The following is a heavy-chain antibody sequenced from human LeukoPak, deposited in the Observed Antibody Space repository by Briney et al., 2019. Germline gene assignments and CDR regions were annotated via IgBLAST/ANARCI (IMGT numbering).Heavy chain of an antibody. Sequence: PGGSLRLSCAASGFTFSSYGMHWVRQAPGKGLEWVAVISYDGSNKYYADSVKGRFTISRDNSKNTLYLQMNSLRAEDTAVYYCARETSIRFGSIFDPWGQGTLVTVSS. D-gene: IGHD3-10*01. CDR3: ARETSIRFGSIFDP. J-gene: IGHJ5*02. V-gene: IGHV3-30*03. CDR1: GFTFSSYG. CDR2: ISYDGSNK.